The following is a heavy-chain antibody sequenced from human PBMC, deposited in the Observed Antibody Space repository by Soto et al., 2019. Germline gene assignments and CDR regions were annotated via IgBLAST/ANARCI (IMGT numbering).Heavy chain of an antibody. D-gene: IGHD3-16*01. CDR1: GGSFSTYY. Sequence: QVQLQQWGAGLLKPSETLSLTCAVYGGSFSTYYWSWIRQPPGKGLEWIGDINRSGSTTYNPSLTRRVVLPVAAAKNQFSLKLRSVTAADTAVYYCASSWGGVPDFWGQGTLVTVSS. V-gene: IGHV4-34*01. CDR3: ASSWGGVPDF. CDR2: INRSGST. J-gene: IGHJ4*02.